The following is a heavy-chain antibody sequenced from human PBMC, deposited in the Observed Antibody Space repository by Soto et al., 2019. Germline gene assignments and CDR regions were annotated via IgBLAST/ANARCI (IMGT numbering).Heavy chain of an antibody. CDR3: ARDVRRGNTRDNWFDP. D-gene: IGHD2-2*02. CDR1: GYSFTSYW. CDR2: IYPGDSDT. J-gene: IGHJ5*02. Sequence: GESLKISCKGSGYSFTSYWIGWVRQMPGKGLEWMGIIYPGDSDTRYSPSFQGQVTISADKSISTAYLQWSSLNASDTAMYYCARDVRRGNTRDNWFDPWGQGNLVTVSS. V-gene: IGHV5-51*01.